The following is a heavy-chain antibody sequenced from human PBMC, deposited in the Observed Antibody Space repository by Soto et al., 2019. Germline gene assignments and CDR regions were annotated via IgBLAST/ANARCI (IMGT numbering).Heavy chain of an antibody. J-gene: IGHJ6*02. CDR2: ISSSSSTI. CDR3: ARAPLPESNYYGMDV. V-gene: IGHV3-48*02. Sequence: EVQLVESGGGLVQPGGSLRLSCAASGFTFSSYSMNCVRQAPGKGLEWVSYISSSSSTIYYADSVKGRFTISRDNAKNSLYLQMNSLRDEDTAVYYCARAPLPESNYYGMDVWGQGTTVTVSS. CDR1: GFTFSSYS.